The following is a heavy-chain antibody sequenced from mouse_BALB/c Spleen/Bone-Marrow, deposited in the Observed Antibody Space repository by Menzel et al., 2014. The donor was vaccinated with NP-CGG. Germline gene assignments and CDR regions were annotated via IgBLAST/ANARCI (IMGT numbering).Heavy chain of an antibody. CDR2: IDPANGNT. CDR1: GFNIKDTY. Sequence: EVQLVESGAELAKPGASVKLSCSASGFNIKDTYMHWVKQRPEQGLEWIGRIDPANGNTKYDPKFQDKATITADTSSNTVDLQLSSLTFEDTAVYYCARQEFAIYWYFDVWGAGTTVTVSS. V-gene: IGHV14-3*02. D-gene: IGHD1-3*01. CDR3: ARQEFAIYWYFDV. J-gene: IGHJ1*01.